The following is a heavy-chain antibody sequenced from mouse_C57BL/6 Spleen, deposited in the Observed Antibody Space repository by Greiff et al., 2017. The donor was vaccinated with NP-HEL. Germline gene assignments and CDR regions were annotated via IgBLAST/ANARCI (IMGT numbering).Heavy chain of an antibody. V-gene: IGHV1-64*01. D-gene: IGHD2-4*01. Sequence: QVQLQQPGAELVKPGASVKLSCKASGYTFTSYWMHWVKQRPGQGLEWIGMIHPNSGSTNYNEKFKSKATLTVDKSSSTAYMQLSSLTSEDSAVYYCARSYDYYWYFEGWGTGTTVTVSS. CDR3: ARSYDYYWYFEG. CDR2: IHPNSGST. CDR1: GYTFTSYW. J-gene: IGHJ1*03.